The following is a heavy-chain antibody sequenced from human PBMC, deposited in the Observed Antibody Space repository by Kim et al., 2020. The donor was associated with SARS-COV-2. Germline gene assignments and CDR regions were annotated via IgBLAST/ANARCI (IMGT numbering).Heavy chain of an antibody. J-gene: IGHJ4*02. CDR1: GFTFGDYA. D-gene: IGHD1-26*01. CDR2: IRSKTYGGTT. V-gene: IGHV3-49*03. CDR3: TKSTGGTLRTFDY. Sequence: GGSLRLSCTASGFTFGDYAMSWFRQAPGKGLEWVGFIRSKTYGGTTDYAASVKGSFTISRDDSKSIAYLQMNGLKTEDTALYYCTKSTGGTLRTFDYWGQGTLVTVSS.